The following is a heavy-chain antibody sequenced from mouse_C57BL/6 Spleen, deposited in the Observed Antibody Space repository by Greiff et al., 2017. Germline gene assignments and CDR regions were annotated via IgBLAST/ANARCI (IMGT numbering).Heavy chain of an antibody. Sequence: QVQLQQPGAELVKPGASVKLSCKASGYTFTSYWMQWVKQRPGQGLEWIGEIDPSDSYTNYNQKFKGKATLTVDTSSSTAYMQLSSLTSEDSAVYYCARGDYGYDGLYYYAMDYWGQGTSVTVSS. V-gene: IGHV1-50*01. CDR2: IDPSDSYT. D-gene: IGHD2-2*01. J-gene: IGHJ4*01. CDR1: GYTFTSYW. CDR3: ARGDYGYDGLYYYAMDY.